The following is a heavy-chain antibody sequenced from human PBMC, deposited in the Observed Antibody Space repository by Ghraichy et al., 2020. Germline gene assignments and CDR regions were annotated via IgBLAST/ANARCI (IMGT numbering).Heavy chain of an antibody. D-gene: IGHD3-10*01. CDR2: INRDGTVT. Sequence: ETLSLTCEGSGFDFSTNWMHWVRQAPGQGLLWVAHINRDGTVTNYADSVEGRFTISRDNAKNTVYLEMNSLRAEDTAVYFCTRVHPRSGTYFDWGQGALVSVTS. V-gene: IGHV3-74*01. CDR3: TRVHPRSGTYFD. J-gene: IGHJ1*01. CDR1: GFDFSTNW.